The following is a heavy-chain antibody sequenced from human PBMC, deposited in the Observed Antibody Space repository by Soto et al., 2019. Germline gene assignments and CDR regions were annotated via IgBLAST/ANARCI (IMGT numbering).Heavy chain of an antibody. CDR2: INAGNGNT. V-gene: IGHV1-3*05. Sequence: QVQLVQSGAEEKKPGASVKVSCKASGYTFTGYAMHWVRQAPGQRLEWMGWINAGNGNTKYSQKFQGRVTITMDTSASTAYMDLSSLRTEDTAVYYCARAVAVPADFDYWGQGTLVTVSS. CDR3: ARAVAVPADFDY. J-gene: IGHJ4*02. D-gene: IGHD6-19*01. CDR1: GYTFTGYA.